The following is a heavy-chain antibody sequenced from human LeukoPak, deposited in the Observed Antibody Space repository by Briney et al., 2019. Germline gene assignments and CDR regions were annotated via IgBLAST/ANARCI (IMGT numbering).Heavy chain of an antibody. D-gene: IGHD4-11*01. V-gene: IGHV3-7*01. CDR2: IRPDGSED. Sequence: GGSLRLSCAASGFTFSNYWMSWVRQAPGKGLEWVASIRPDGSEDYYMDSIKGRFTIYRDNAENSLYLQMNSLRAEDTAVYYCARLMGGVTTYDYCGQGTLVTVSS. J-gene: IGHJ4*02. CDR1: GFTFSNYW. CDR3: ARLMGGVTTYDY.